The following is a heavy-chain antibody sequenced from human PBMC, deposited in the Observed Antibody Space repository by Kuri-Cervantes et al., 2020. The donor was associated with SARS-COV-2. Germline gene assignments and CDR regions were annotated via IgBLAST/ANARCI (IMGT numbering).Heavy chain of an antibody. V-gene: IGHV3-21*01. Sequence: GGSLRLSCAASGFTFSSYSINWVRQAPGKGLEWVSSISTSGRYIYYSDSVKGRFTISRDNSKNTLYLQMNSLRAEDTAVYYCAKDLLGGLHPFDYWGQGTLVTVSS. CDR2: ISTSGRYI. D-gene: IGHD4-11*01. CDR3: AKDLLGGLHPFDY. CDR1: GFTFSSYS. J-gene: IGHJ4*02.